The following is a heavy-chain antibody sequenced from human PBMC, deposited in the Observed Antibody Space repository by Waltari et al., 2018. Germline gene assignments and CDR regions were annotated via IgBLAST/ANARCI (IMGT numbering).Heavy chain of an antibody. CDR1: GFTFSSYA. Sequence: QVQLVESGGGVVQPGRSLRLSCAASGFTFSSYAMHWVRQAPGKGLEWVAVISYDGSNKYYADSVKGRFTISRDNSKNTLYLQMNSLRAEDTAVYYCARDPLSSSWYYFDYWGQGTLVTVSS. V-gene: IGHV3-30-3*01. J-gene: IGHJ4*02. D-gene: IGHD6-13*01. CDR3: ARDPLSSSWYYFDY. CDR2: ISYDGSNK.